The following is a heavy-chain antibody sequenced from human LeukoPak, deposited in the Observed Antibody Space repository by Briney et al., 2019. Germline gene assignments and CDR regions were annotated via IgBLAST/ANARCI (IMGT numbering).Heavy chain of an antibody. J-gene: IGHJ4*02. CDR2: IRYDGSNK. D-gene: IGHD4-17*01. Sequence: QPGGSLRLSCAASGFTFSSYGMHWVRQAPGKGLEWVAFIRYDGSNKYYADSVKGRFTISRDNSKNTLYLQMNSLIAEDTAVYYCAKVPPTPVDYWGQGTLVTVSS. V-gene: IGHV3-30*02. CDR3: AKVPPTPVDY. CDR1: GFTFSSYG.